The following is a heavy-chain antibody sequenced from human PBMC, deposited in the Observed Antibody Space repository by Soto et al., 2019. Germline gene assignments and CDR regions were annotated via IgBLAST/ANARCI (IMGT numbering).Heavy chain of an antibody. J-gene: IGHJ5*02. Sequence: GGSLRLSCAASGFTFSSYSMNWVRQAPGKGLEWVSSISSSSSYIYYADSVKGRFTISRDNAKNSLYLQMNSLRAEDTAVYYCARDAVYYYDSSGYYSSNWFDPWGQGTLVTVSS. V-gene: IGHV3-21*01. CDR1: GFTFSSYS. D-gene: IGHD3-22*01. CDR3: ARDAVYYYDSSGYYSSNWFDP. CDR2: ISSSSSYI.